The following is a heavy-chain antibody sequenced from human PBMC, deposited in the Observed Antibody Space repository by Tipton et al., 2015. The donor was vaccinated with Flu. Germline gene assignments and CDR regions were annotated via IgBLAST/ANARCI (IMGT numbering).Heavy chain of an antibody. CDR1: EFPFSSYS. Sequence: GSLRLSCTASEFPFSSYSMNWVRQAPGKGLEWVASISRSSTYIYYADSVEGRFTISRDDARNSVYLQMNSLRADDTAVYYCVYWTGDYWGQGTLVTVSS. J-gene: IGHJ4*02. CDR3: VYWTGDY. CDR2: ISRSSTYI. D-gene: IGHD1-1*01. V-gene: IGHV3-21*01.